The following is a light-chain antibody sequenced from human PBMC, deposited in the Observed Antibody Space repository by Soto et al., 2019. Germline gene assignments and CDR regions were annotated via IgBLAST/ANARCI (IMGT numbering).Light chain of an antibody. CDR1: PSANNY. V-gene: IGKV3-11*01. Sequence: EIVLTQSPATLSLSPGERATLSFRASPSANNYLAWYQQKPGQAPRLLIYDASNRSTGIPARFSRSGSGIDFTLTSSSVEPEDFAVYYCQQRSNLPPLTFGGGTKVVIK. J-gene: IGKJ4*01. CDR2: DAS. CDR3: QQRSNLPPLT.